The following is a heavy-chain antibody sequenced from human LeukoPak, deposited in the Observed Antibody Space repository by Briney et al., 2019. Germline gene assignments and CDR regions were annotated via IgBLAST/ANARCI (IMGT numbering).Heavy chain of an antibody. Sequence: PGGSLRLSCSASGFTFSRYAMSWVRQAPGKGLEWVSAISGSGGSTYNADSVKGRFTISRDNSKNTLYLQMNSLRAEDTAVYYCAKMDEMGPLGAFDIWGQGTMVTVSS. J-gene: IGHJ3*02. CDR3: AKMDEMGPLGAFDI. V-gene: IGHV3-23*01. CDR2: ISGSGGST. CDR1: GFTFSRYA. D-gene: IGHD2-8*01.